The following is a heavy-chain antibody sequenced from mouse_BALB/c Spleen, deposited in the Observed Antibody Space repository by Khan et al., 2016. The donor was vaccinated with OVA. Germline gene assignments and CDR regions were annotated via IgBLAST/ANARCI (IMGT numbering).Heavy chain of an antibody. D-gene: IGHD1-1*01. Sequence: EVELVESGGGLVQSGGSRKLSCAASGFTFTSYGMHWIRQAPEKGLEWVAYISSDSNTIYYADTVKGRFTISRDNPKNTLFLQMTSLRSGDTAMYFCATSYFYGDYFDYWGQGTTLTVSA. CDR2: ISSDSNTI. J-gene: IGHJ2*01. V-gene: IGHV5-17*02. CDR3: ATSYFYGDYFDY. CDR1: GFTFTSYG.